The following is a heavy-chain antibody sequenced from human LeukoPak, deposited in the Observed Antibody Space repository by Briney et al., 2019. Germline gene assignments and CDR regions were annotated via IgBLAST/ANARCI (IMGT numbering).Heavy chain of an antibody. CDR2: ISSSSSYI. CDR3: AKGYGWEASYYYYYMDV. V-gene: IGHV3-11*06. CDR1: GFTFNDYY. Sequence: GGSLRLSCAASGFTFNDYYMSWIRRAPGKGLEWVSSISSSSSYIYYADSVKGRFTISRDNAKNSLYLQMNSLRAEDTAVYYCAKGYGWEASYYYYYMDVWGKGTTVTISS. D-gene: IGHD1-26*01. J-gene: IGHJ6*03.